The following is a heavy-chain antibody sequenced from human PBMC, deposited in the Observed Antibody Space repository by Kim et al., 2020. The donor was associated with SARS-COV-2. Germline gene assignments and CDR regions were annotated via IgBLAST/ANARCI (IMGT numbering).Heavy chain of an antibody. CDR1: GFTFSSYA. CDR2: ISGSGGST. CDR3: AKDPAANPYYYYYYMHV. Sequence: GGSLRLSCAASGFTFSSYAMSWVRQAPGKGLEWVSAISGSGGSTYYADSVKGRFTISRDNSKNTLYLQMNSLRAEDTAVYYCAKDPAANPYYYYYYMHVWGEGTRVPVSS. D-gene: IGHD2-2*01. V-gene: IGHV3-23*01. J-gene: IGHJ6*03.